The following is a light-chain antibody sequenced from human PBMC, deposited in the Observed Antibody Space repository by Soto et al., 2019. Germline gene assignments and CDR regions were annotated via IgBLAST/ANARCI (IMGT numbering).Light chain of an antibody. CDR1: QSVSSN. Sequence: EIVMTQSPATLSVSPGERATLSCRASQSVSSNLAWYQQKPGQTPRLLIYGASTSATGIPARFSGSGSGTEFTLTIGSLQSEDFAVYYCQQYNNWPTFTFGPGTKVDIK. V-gene: IGKV3-15*01. J-gene: IGKJ3*01. CDR2: GAS. CDR3: QQYNNWPTFT.